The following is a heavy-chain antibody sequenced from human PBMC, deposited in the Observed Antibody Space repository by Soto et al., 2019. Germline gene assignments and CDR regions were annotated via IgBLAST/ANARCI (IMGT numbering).Heavy chain of an antibody. J-gene: IGHJ6*02. CDR3: ARVSRYDFWSGYSYYYYGMDV. CDR1: GYSFTSYW. Sequence: GESLKISCKGSGYSFTSYWISWVRQMPGKGLEWMGRVDPSDSYTNYSPSFQGHVTISADKSISTAYLQWSSLKASDTAMYYCARVSRYDFWSGYSYYYYGMDVWGQGTTVTVSS. D-gene: IGHD3-3*01. V-gene: IGHV5-10-1*01. CDR2: VDPSDSYT.